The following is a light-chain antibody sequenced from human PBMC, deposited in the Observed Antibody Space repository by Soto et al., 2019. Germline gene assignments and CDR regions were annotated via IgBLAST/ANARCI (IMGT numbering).Light chain of an antibody. CDR2: SDN. CDR1: SSNIGTNT. J-gene: IGLJ2*01. Sequence: QSVLTQPPSASGTPGQRVTISCSGSSSNIGTNTVTWYQLLPGAAPKLLIYSDNQRPSGVPDRFSGSKSGTSASLAISGLQSEDDADYYCAAWDVSLVVFGGGTKVTVL. CDR3: AAWDVSLVV. V-gene: IGLV1-44*01.